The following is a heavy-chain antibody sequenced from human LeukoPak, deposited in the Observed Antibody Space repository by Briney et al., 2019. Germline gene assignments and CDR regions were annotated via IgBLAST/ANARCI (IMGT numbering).Heavy chain of an antibody. J-gene: IGHJ4*02. CDR2: ISAYNGNT. Sequence: ASVNVSCKASGYTFTIYCISWVRQAPGQGLEWMGWISAYNGNTNYAQKLQGRVTMTTDTSTSTAYMGLRSLRSDDTAVYYCARMGESIQLWFQSDCWGQGTLVTVSS. V-gene: IGHV1-18*01. D-gene: IGHD5-18*01. CDR3: ARMGESIQLWFQSDC. CDR1: GYTFTIYC.